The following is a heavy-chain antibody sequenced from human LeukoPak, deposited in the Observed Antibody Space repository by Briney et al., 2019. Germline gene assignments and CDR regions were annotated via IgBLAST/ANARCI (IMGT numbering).Heavy chain of an antibody. CDR3: ARDRGYSYGYDAFDI. V-gene: IGHV4-59*01. CDR2: IYYSGST. D-gene: IGHD5-18*01. J-gene: IGHJ3*02. Sequence: SETLSLTCTVSGGSISSYYWSWIRQPPGKGLEWIGYIYYSGSTNYNPSLKSRVTISVDMSKNQFSLKLSSVTAADTAVYYCARDRGYSYGYDAFDIWGQGTMVTVSS. CDR1: GGSISSYY.